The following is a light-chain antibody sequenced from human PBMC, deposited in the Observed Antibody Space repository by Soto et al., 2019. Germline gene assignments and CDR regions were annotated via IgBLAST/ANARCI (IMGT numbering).Light chain of an antibody. Sequence: DVQMTQSPSTLSASVGDRVTITCRASQTINNWLAWYQQRPGKAPTFLIYKTSTLETGVPSRFSGSGSGTEFTLTISSLQPEDFAIYYCQQYNTYPWTFVQGTRVES. CDR3: QQYNTYPWT. CDR1: QTINNW. CDR2: KTS. J-gene: IGKJ1*01. V-gene: IGKV1-5*03.